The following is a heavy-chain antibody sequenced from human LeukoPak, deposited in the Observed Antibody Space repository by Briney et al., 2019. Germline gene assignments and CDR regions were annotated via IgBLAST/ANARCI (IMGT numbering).Heavy chain of an antibody. CDR3: VKVAKYYYGSETYYFFEH. Sequence: GGSLRLSCAASEFTFSTYGMSWVRQAPGKGLEWVSYISSSGSTIYYADSVKGRFTISRDNAKNSLDLQMNSLRVVDTGIYYCVKVAKYYYGSETYYFFEHWGQGTPVTASS. D-gene: IGHD3-10*01. CDR1: EFTFSTYG. CDR2: ISSSGSTI. J-gene: IGHJ4*02. V-gene: IGHV3-48*04.